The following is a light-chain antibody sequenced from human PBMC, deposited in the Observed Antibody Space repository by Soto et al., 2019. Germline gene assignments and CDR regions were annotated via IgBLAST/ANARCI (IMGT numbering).Light chain of an antibody. CDR2: GAS. V-gene: IGKV3-20*01. CDR3: QQYGGSPRT. CDR1: PSINSF. Sequence: EIVLTQSPGTLSLSPGEGATLSCRASPSINSFLAWYQQRRGQAPRLLIHGASNRATGIPDRFSGSGSGTDFTLTISRLEPEDFAVYYCQQYGGSPRTFGQGTKVEV. J-gene: IGKJ1*01.